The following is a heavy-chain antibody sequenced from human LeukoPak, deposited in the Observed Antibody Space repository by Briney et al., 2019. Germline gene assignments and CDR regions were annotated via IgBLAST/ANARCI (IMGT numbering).Heavy chain of an antibody. Sequence: ASETLSLTCTVSGGPISSYYWSWIRQPAGKGLEWIGRIYTSGSTNYNPSLKSRVTMSVDTSKNQFSLKLSSVTAADTAVYYCARVLDDSSGYYLDYWGQGTLVTVSS. V-gene: IGHV4-4*07. CDR2: IYTSGST. D-gene: IGHD3-22*01. CDR3: ARVLDDSSGYYLDY. CDR1: GGPISSYY. J-gene: IGHJ4*02.